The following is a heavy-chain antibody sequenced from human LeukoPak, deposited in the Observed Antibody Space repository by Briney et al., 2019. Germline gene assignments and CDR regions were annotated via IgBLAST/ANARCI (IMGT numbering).Heavy chain of an antibody. CDR1: GGSISSYY. J-gene: IGHJ5*02. D-gene: IGHD6-13*01. Sequence: SETLSLTCTVSGGSISSYYWSWIRQPPGKGLEWIGYIYYSGSTNYNPSLKSRVTISVDTSKNQFSLKLSSVTAADTAVYYCARGRGSSWYGSNWFDPWGQGTLVTVSS. CDR2: IYYSGST. CDR3: ARGRGSSWYGSNWFDP. V-gene: IGHV4-59*01.